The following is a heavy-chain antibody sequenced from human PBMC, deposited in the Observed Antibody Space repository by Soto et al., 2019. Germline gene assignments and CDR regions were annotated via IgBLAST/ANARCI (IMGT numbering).Heavy chain of an antibody. CDR1: GFTFSMYW. D-gene: IGHD3-16*01. Sequence: EVQLVESGGGLVQPGGSLRLSCAASGFTFSMYWMHWVRQAPGKGLLWVSRITGDGTDTTYADSVKGRFTISRDNAKNTVYLQMIGLRAEDTAVYYCAREVGRGSGSYYVDYWGQETLVTVSS. CDR2: ITGDGTDT. J-gene: IGHJ4*02. CDR3: AREVGRGSGSYYVDY. V-gene: IGHV3-74*03.